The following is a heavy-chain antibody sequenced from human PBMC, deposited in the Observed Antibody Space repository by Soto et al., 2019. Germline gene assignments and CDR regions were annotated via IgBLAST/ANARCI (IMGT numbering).Heavy chain of an antibody. Sequence: EVQLVESGGGLVQPGGSLRLSCAASGLTFSNYWMSWVRQAPGKGLEWVASINQDGTLKYYVDSVKGRFTISRDNAQNSFFLQMISLRAADTAVYYCARWQSSGWYLDIWGQGTLLSVSS. D-gene: IGHD6-19*01. V-gene: IGHV3-7*03. CDR2: INQDGTLK. CDR1: GLTFSNYW. J-gene: IGHJ4*02. CDR3: ARWQSSGWYLDI.